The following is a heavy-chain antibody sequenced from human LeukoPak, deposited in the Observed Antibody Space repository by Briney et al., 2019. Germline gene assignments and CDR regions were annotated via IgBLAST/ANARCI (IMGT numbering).Heavy chain of an antibody. CDR1: GYTFTGYY. CDR2: INPNSGGT. V-gene: IGHV1-2*02. J-gene: IGHJ3*02. D-gene: IGHD1-7*01. CDR3: ARDLTGNWNFGDAFDI. Sequence: ASVKVSCKASGYTFTGYYMHWVRQAPGQGLEWMGWINPNSGGTNYAQKFQGRVTMTRDTSISTAYMELSRLRSDDTAVYYCARDLTGNWNFGDAFDIWGQGTMVTVSS.